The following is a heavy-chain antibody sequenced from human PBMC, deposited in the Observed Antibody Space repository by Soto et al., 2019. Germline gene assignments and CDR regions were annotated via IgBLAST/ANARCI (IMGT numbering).Heavy chain of an antibody. CDR3: ARVIALVGATTMDAFDI. D-gene: IGHD1-26*01. J-gene: IGHJ3*02. Sequence: PSETLSLTCTVSGGSVSSGSYYWSWIRQPPGKGLEWIGYIYYSGSTNYNPSLKSRVTISVDTSKNQFSLKLSSVTAADTAVYYCARVIALVGATTMDAFDIWGQGTMVTVS. CDR1: GGSVSSGSYY. V-gene: IGHV4-61*01. CDR2: IYYSGST.